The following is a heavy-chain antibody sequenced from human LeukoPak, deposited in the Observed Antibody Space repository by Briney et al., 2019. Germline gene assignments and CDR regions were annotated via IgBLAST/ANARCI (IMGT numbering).Heavy chain of an antibody. CDR3: ASRYCTNGVCYGYFDY. V-gene: IGHV4-4*02. CDR2: IYHSGST. CDR1: GGSISSSNW. D-gene: IGHD2-8*01. J-gene: IGHJ4*02. Sequence: SETLSLTCAVSGGSISSSNWWSWVRQPPGKGLEWIGEIYHSGSTNYNPSLKSRVTISVDKSKNQFSLKLSSVTAADTAVYYCASRYCTNGVCYGYFDYWGQGTLVTVSS.